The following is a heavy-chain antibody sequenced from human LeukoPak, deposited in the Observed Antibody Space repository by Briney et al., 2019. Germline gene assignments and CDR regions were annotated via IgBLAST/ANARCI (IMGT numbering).Heavy chain of an antibody. V-gene: IGHV3-30-3*01. J-gene: IGHJ4*02. Sequence: GGSLRLPCAASGFTFSSYAMHWVRQAPGKGLEWVAVISYDGSNKYYADSVKGRFTISRDNSKNTLYLQMNSLRAEDTAVYYCAITGYYYDSSGYSPYFDYWGQGTLVTVSS. CDR3: AITGYYYDSSGYSPYFDY. D-gene: IGHD3-22*01. CDR2: ISYDGSNK. CDR1: GFTFSSYA.